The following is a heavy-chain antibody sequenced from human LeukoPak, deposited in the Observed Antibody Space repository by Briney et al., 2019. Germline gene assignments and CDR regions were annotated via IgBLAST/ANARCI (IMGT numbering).Heavy chain of an antibody. CDR3: AKWARAFDI. CDR1: GFSFSTYW. Sequence: GGSLRLSCAASGFSFSTYWMSWVRQAPGKGLEWVANIRFDGSEIHYVDSVRGRFAISRDNAKNSLYMQMNSLRAEDTAVYYCAKWARAFDIWGQGTMVTVSS. D-gene: IGHD2-8*01. CDR2: IRFDGSEI. V-gene: IGHV3-7*03. J-gene: IGHJ3*02.